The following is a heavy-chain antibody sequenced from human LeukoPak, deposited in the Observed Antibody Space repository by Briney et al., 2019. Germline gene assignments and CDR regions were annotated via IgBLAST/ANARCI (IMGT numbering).Heavy chain of an antibody. CDR3: ARSPSSFDP. J-gene: IGHJ5*02. V-gene: IGHV3-48*01. Sequence: PGQSLRLSCTASAFTFRDYTMSWVRQAPGKGLEWVSSISSRGDTIDYADSVKGRFTISRDNAKNSLYLQMNSLRAEDTAVYYCARSPSSFDPWGQGALVTVSS. CDR1: AFTFRDYT. CDR2: ISSRGDTI. D-gene: IGHD3-16*02.